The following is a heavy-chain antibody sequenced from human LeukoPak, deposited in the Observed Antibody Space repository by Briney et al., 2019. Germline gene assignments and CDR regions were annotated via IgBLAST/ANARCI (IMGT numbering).Heavy chain of an antibody. D-gene: IGHD3-22*01. V-gene: IGHV3-30*02. CDR3: AKDNVRTYYYDSSGHHGAFDY. CDR1: GFTFSSYG. J-gene: IGHJ4*02. Sequence: GGSLRLSCAASGFTFSSYGMHWVRQAPGKGLEWVAFIRYDGSNKYYADSVKGRFTISRDNSKNTLYLQMNSLRAEDTAVYYCAKDNVRTYYYDSSGHHGAFDYWGQGTLVTVSP. CDR2: IRYDGSNK.